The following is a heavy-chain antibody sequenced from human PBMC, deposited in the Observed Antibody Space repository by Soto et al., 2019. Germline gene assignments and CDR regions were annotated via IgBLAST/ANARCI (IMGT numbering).Heavy chain of an antibody. CDR1: GYTFTSYA. Sequence: ASVKVSCKASGYTFTSYAMHWVRQAPGQRLEWMGWINAGNGNTKYSQKFQGRVTITRDTSASTAYMELGSLRSEDTAVYYCARDRYCSSTSCYASRGDDYYCYGMDVWGQGTTVTVS. CDR3: ARDRYCSSTSCYASRGDDYYCYGMDV. CDR2: INAGNGNT. V-gene: IGHV1-3*01. D-gene: IGHD2-2*01. J-gene: IGHJ6*02.